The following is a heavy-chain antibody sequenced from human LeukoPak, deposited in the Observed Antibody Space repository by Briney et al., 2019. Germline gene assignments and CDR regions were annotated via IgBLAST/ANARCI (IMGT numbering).Heavy chain of an antibody. D-gene: IGHD5-24*01. V-gene: IGHV4-39*01. Sequence: SETLSLTCTVSGVSLSGSNSYWGWIRQPPGKGLEWIGSIYYRGSTYYNPSLKSRVTISVDTSKNQFSLKLSSVTAADTAVYYCASMPMATITFDYWGQGTLVTVSS. CDR3: ASMPMATITFDY. J-gene: IGHJ4*02. CDR2: IYYRGST. CDR1: GVSLSGSNSY.